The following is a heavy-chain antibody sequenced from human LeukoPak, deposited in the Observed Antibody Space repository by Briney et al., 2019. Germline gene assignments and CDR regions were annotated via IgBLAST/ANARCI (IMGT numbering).Heavy chain of an antibody. CDR1: GGSFSGYS. Sequence: PSETLSLTCAFYGGSFSGYSLTWIRQPPGKGLEWIGEINHSGINHFNPSLKSRVTISADTSKKQVCLNLSTVTAADTAVYYCAKKKVDVMGNQYYYYYGLDVWGQGTTVTVSS. CDR2: INHSGIN. D-gene: IGHD3-16*01. V-gene: IGHV4-34*01. J-gene: IGHJ6*02. CDR3: AKKKVDVMGNQYYYYYGLDV.